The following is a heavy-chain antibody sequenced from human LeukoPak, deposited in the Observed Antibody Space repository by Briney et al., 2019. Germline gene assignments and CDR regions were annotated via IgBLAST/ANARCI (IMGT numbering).Heavy chain of an antibody. D-gene: IGHD3-16*01. CDR2: IGDAGT. CDR1: GLTFNDFA. Sequence: GGSLRLSCAASGLTFNDFAMTWVRQAPGKGLEWVSSIGDAGTYYADSVKGRFTISRDNSKNMLYLQLNSLRAGDTAMYYCAKNLGPFDVRGQGTMVTVSS. J-gene: IGHJ3*01. V-gene: IGHV3-23*01. CDR3: AKNLGPFDV.